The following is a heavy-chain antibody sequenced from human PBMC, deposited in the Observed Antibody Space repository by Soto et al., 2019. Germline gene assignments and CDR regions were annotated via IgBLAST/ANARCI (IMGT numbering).Heavy chain of an antibody. CDR2: ISPGGDST. V-gene: IGHV3-23*01. J-gene: IGHJ6*03. D-gene: IGHD1-1*01. CDR3: AKALGNPYYYCYMDV. CDR1: GFNFNIYA. Sequence: EVQLLESGGGLVQPGGSLRLSCAASGFNFNIYAMTWVRQAPGKGLEWVSTISPGGDSTYFADSVKGRVTISRDNSKNTLSRQMNSLRAEDTATYFCAKALGNPYYYCYMDVWGTGTTVTVSS.